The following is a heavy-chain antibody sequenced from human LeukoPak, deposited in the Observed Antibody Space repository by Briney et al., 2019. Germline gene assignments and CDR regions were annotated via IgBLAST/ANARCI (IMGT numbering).Heavy chain of an antibody. Sequence: ASMTVSCKASGNTFTSYGISWVRQAPGQGLEWMGWISAYNGNTNYAQKLQGRVTMTTDTSTSTAYMELRSLRSDDTAVYYCARDGLLTEYFQHWGQGTLVTISS. V-gene: IGHV1-18*01. CDR1: GNTFTSYG. CDR3: ARDGLLTEYFQH. D-gene: IGHD1-26*01. J-gene: IGHJ1*01. CDR2: ISAYNGNT.